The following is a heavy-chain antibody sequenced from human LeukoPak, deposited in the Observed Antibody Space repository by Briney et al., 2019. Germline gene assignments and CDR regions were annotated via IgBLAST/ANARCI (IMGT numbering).Heavy chain of an antibody. D-gene: IGHD3-22*01. CDR2: ISYSGST. CDR1: GGSISSNY. CDR3: ARDARGYYDSPFDY. V-gene: IGHV4-59*12. Sequence: PSETLSLTCTVSGGSISSNYWSWIRQPPGKGLEWIGYISYSGSTNYNPSLKCRVTISVDTSKIQFSLKLSSVTAADTAVYYCARDARGYYDSPFDYWGQGTLVTVSS. J-gene: IGHJ4*02.